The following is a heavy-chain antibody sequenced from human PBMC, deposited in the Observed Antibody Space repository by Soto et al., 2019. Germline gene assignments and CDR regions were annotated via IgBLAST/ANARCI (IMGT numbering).Heavy chain of an antibody. Sequence: GGSLRLSCAASGFTFSDYYMSWIRQAPGKGLEWVSYMSSSSSTIYYADSMRGRFTISRDNAKNSLYLQMNSLRDEDTAVYYCARDRPYGSGSYADYWGQGTLVTVSS. J-gene: IGHJ4*02. D-gene: IGHD3-10*01. CDR2: MSSSSSTI. CDR1: GFTFSDYY. V-gene: IGHV3-11*04. CDR3: ARDRPYGSGSYADY.